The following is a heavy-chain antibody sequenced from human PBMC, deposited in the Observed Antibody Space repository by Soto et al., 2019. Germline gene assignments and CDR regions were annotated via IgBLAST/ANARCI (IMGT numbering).Heavy chain of an antibody. V-gene: IGHV3-7*03. Sequence: EVQLVESGGGLVQPGGSLRLSCTTSGFSFSSFWMIWVRQAPGKGLEWVAIIKQDGSEKHYVDSVKGRFTVSRDNAEKSLYLPMDSLRPDDTAVYYCVRGYSDYTDYFDYWGQGALVTVSS. D-gene: IGHD4-17*01. J-gene: IGHJ4*02. CDR2: IKQDGSEK. CDR3: VRGYSDYTDYFDY. CDR1: GFSFSSFW.